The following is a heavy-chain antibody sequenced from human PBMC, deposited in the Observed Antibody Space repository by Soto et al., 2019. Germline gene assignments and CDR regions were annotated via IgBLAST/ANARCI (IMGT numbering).Heavy chain of an antibody. CDR2: ISGSGYSK. Sequence: EVQLLESGGGLVQPGGSLKLSCAASGFSFDSHSMSWVRQAPGKGLEWVAGISGSGYSKYHADSVRGRFTISRDNSWNTLNLQMNCLRSGDTGLYYCAKSRGDRWITSSFDAWGQGTVVTVSS. V-gene: IGHV3-23*01. D-gene: IGHD5-12*01. J-gene: IGHJ4*02. CDR3: AKSRGDRWITSSFDA. CDR1: GFSFDSHS.